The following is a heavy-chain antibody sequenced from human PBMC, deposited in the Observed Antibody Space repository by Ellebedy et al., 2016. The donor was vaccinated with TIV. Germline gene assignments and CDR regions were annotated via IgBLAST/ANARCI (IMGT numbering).Heavy chain of an antibody. Sequence: GESLKISXAASSFTFSSFAMSWVRQAPGKGLEWVSIISDNGGSTYYADSVKGRFTISRDNSKNTLFLQMSSLRAEDTAVYYCARESRRSRGAFDIWGQGTMVTVSS. V-gene: IGHV3-23*01. D-gene: IGHD6-6*01. CDR2: ISDNGGST. CDR3: ARESRRSRGAFDI. CDR1: SFTFSSFA. J-gene: IGHJ3*02.